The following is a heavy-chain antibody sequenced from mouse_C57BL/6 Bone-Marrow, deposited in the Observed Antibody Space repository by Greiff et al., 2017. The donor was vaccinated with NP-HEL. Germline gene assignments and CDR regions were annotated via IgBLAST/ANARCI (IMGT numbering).Heavy chain of an antibody. J-gene: IGHJ2*01. CDR2: IHPNSGST. Sequence: VKLMESGAELVKPGASVKLSCKASGYTFTSYWMHWVKQRPGQGLEWIGMIHPNSGSTNYNEKFKSKATLTVDKSSSTAYMQLSSLTSEDSAVYYCARHYGTSFDYWGQGTTLTVSS. CDR3: ARHYGTSFDY. CDR1: GYTFTSYW. V-gene: IGHV1-64*01. D-gene: IGHD1-1*01.